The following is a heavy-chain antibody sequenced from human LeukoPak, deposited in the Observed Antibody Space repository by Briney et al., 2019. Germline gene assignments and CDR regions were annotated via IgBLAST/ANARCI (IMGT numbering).Heavy chain of an antibody. Sequence: VASVKVSCKASGYTFTSSGITWVRQAPGQGLEWMGWINTYNGNTNYAENLQDRVTMTTDTSTSTAYMELRSLRSDDTAVYYCARAKTGSIAFDYWGQGTLVTVSS. CDR3: ARAKTGSIAFDY. D-gene: IGHD3-9*01. CDR2: INTYNGNT. V-gene: IGHV1-18*01. J-gene: IGHJ4*02. CDR1: GYTFTSSG.